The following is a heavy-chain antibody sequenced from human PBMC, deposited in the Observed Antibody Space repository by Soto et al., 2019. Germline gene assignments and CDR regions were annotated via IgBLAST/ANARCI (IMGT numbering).Heavy chain of an antibody. CDR2: IYYSGST. D-gene: IGHD5-12*01. V-gene: IGHV4-59*01. CDR3: ARRLYDFSAAMDV. Sequence: ETLSLTCTVSGGSISSYYWSWIRQPPGKGLECIGYIYYSGSTNYNPSLKSRVTISVDTSKNQFSLKLSSVTAADTAVYYCARRLYDFSAAMDVWGQGTTVTVSS. J-gene: IGHJ6*02. CDR1: GGSISSYY.